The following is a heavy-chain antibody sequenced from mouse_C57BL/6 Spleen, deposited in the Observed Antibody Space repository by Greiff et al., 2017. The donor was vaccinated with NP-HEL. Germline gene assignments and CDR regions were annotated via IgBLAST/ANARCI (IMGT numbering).Heavy chain of an antibody. CDR2: IYPGDGDT. Sequence: QVQLQQSGPELVKPGASVKISCKASGYAFSSSWMNWVKQRPGKGLEWIGRIYPGDGDTNYNGKFKGKATLTADKSSSTAYMQLSSLTSEDSAVYFCARSSWDGAMDYWGQGTSVTVSS. J-gene: IGHJ4*01. CDR1: GYAFSSSW. CDR3: ARSSWDGAMDY. D-gene: IGHD4-1*01. V-gene: IGHV1-82*01.